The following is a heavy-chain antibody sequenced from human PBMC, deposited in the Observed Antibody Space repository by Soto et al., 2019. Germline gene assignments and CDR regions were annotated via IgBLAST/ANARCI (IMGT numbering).Heavy chain of an antibody. Sequence: QVQLQQWGAGLLKPSETLSLTCAVYGGSFSGYYWSWIRQPPGKGLEWIGEINHSGSTNYNPSLKSRVTISGDTSKNQFSLQLSSVTAADTAVYYCARGRRSSSGWFFLNWFDPWGQGTLVTVAS. CDR2: INHSGST. J-gene: IGHJ5*02. CDR3: ARGRRSSSGWFFLNWFDP. CDR1: GGSFSGYY. V-gene: IGHV4-34*01. D-gene: IGHD6-19*01.